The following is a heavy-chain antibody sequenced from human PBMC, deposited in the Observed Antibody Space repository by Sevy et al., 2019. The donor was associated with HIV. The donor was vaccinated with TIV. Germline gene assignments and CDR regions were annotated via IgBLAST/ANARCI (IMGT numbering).Heavy chain of an antibody. CDR2: IWNDQINK. V-gene: IGHV3-33*03. D-gene: IGHD3-22*01. CDR1: GFTFNNYG. CDR3: ASLLYSCCDISGSSGYDAFDL. J-gene: IGHJ3*01. Sequence: GGSLRLSCAASGFTFNNYGMHWVRQAPGKGLEWVAVIWNDQINKHYADSVKGRFTISRDNSKNTLYLQMNSLRAEDTAVYYCASLLYSCCDISGSSGYDAFDLWGRGTMVTVSS.